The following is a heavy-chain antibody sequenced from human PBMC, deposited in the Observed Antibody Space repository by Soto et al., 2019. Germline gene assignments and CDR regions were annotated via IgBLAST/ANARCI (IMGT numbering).Heavy chain of an antibody. D-gene: IGHD5-12*01. Sequence: QVQLVESGGGVVQPGRSLRLSCAASGFTFSSYGMHWVRQAPGKGPEWVAVISYDGSNKYYADSVKGRFTISRDNSKNTLYLQMNSLRAEDTAVYYCAKGVATIHYYYGMDVWGQGTTVTVSS. CDR2: ISYDGSNK. CDR3: AKGVATIHYYYGMDV. CDR1: GFTFSSYG. V-gene: IGHV3-30*18. J-gene: IGHJ6*02.